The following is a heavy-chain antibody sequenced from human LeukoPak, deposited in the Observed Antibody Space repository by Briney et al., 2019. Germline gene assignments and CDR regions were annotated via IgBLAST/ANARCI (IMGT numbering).Heavy chain of an antibody. CDR3: ARDLVAARPGDY. CDR2: INPNSGGT. J-gene: IGHJ4*02. V-gene: IGHV1-2*02. CDR1: GYTFTSYY. Sequence: GASVKVSCKASGYTFTSYYMHWVRQAPGQGLEWMGWINPNSGGTNYAQKFQGRVTMTRDTYISTAYMELSRLRSDDTAVYYCARDLVAARPGDYWGQGTLVTVSS. D-gene: IGHD6-6*01.